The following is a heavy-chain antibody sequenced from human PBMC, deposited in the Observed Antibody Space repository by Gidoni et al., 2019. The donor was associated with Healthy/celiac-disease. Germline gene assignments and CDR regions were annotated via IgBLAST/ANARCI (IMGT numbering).Heavy chain of an antibody. D-gene: IGHD6-19*01. Sequence: QVQLQESGPELVKPSEPLSLTCTLSGGSISSYYGSWLRPPPRKGLEWIGYIYYSGCTHYNPSLTSRVTISVDTSKNQFSLKLSSVTAADTAVYYCARDGGVAGRNWFDPWGQGTLVTVSS. J-gene: IGHJ5*02. V-gene: IGHV4-59*01. CDR2: IYYSGCT. CDR3: ARDGGVAGRNWFDP. CDR1: GGSISSYY.